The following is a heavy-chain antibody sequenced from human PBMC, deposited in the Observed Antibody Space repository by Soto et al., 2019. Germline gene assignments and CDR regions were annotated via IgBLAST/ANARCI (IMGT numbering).Heavy chain of an antibody. J-gene: IGHJ4*02. V-gene: IGHV3-23*01. Sequence: GGSLRLSCAASGFTFSSNAMSWVRQAPGEGLEWVSGISGGGGRTDYADSVKGRFTISRDNSKNMLYLQMNSLRAEDTAVYYCAKDWTIFGVVSKGGQGTLVTVSS. CDR3: AKDWTIFGVVSK. D-gene: IGHD3-3*01. CDR2: ISGGGGRT. CDR1: GFTFSSNA.